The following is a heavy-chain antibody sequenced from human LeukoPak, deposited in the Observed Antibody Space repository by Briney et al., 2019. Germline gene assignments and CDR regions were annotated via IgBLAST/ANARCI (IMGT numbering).Heavy chain of an antibody. Sequence: SSETLSLTCTVSGGSIISTPYYWGWIRQPPGKGLEWIGSIYYSGSTSYNPSLKSRVTMSVDTSKNQFSLRLTSVTAADTAVYFCARNQSSIHLAYSAHDRPDPYTWFDPWGQGTLVTVSS. CDR3: ARNQSSIHLAYSAHDRPDPYTWFDP. J-gene: IGHJ5*02. V-gene: IGHV4-39*01. CDR1: GGSIISTPYY. D-gene: IGHD5-12*01. CDR2: IYYSGST.